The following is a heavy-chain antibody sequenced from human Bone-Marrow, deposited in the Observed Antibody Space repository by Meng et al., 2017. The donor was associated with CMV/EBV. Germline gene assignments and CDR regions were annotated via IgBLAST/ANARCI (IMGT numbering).Heavy chain of an antibody. CDR3: ARDRTDCSSTSCYTDGMDV. Sequence: SLRLSCAASGFTFSNYWMHWVRQAPGKGLIWVSRINTDGSSTNYADSVKGRFTISRDNAKNTLYLQMNSLRAEDTAVYYCARDRTDCSSTSCYTDGMDVWGQGTTVTVSS. CDR1: GFTFSNYW. D-gene: IGHD2-2*02. V-gene: IGHV3-74*01. J-gene: IGHJ6*02. CDR2: INTDGSST.